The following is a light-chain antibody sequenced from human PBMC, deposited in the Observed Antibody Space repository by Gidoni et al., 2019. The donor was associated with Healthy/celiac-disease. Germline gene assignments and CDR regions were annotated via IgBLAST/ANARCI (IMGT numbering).Light chain of an antibody. J-gene: IGKJ4*01. CDR2: AAS. Sequence: AIRMTQPPSSFSSSTGDRVTITCRARQDISSYLAWYQQKPGKAPKLLIYAASTLQSGVPSRFSGSGSGTDFTLTISCLQSEDFATYYCQQYYSYPLTFGGGTKVEIK. V-gene: IGKV1-8*01. CDR3: QQYYSYPLT. CDR1: QDISSY.